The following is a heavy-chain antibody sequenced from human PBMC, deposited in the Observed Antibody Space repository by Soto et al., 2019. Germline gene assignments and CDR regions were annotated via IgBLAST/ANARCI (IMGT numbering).Heavy chain of an antibody. CDR2: ISGGGGDT. J-gene: IGHJ6*02. Sequence: GGSLRLSCAASGFTFSAYAISWVRQAPGKGLQWVSAISGGGGDTYYADSVKGRFTISRDNSKNTLYLLMHSLRAEDTAVYYCAKGGTSSGPYYYGLDVWGQGTTVTVSS. CDR3: AKGGTSSGPYYYGLDV. D-gene: IGHD6-19*01. V-gene: IGHV3-23*01. CDR1: GFTFSAYA.